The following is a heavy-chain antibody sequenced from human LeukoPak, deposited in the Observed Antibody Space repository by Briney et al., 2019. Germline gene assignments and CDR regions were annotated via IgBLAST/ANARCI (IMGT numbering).Heavy chain of an antibody. Sequence: PGGSLRLSCTASGFTFRSYSMNWVRQAPGKGLEWVSSISSSSSYIYYADSVKGRFTISRDNAKNSLYLQMNSLRAEDTAVYYCARDRTIFGVATPGWGYYGMDVWGQGTTVTVSS. J-gene: IGHJ6*02. V-gene: IGHV3-21*01. CDR3: ARDRTIFGVATPGWGYYGMDV. D-gene: IGHD3-3*01. CDR2: ISSSSSYI. CDR1: GFTFRSYS.